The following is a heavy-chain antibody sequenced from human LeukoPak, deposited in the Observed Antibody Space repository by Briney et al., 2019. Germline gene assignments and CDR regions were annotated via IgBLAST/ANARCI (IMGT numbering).Heavy chain of an antibody. Sequence: PGGSLRLSCAASGFTFSSYGMHWVRQAPGKGLEWVAVISYDGSNKYYADSVKGRFTISRDNSKNTLYLQMNSLRAEDTAVYYCAKAQIGLVFGGQGTLVTVSS. J-gene: IGHJ4*02. CDR2: ISYDGSNK. V-gene: IGHV3-30*18. D-gene: IGHD2-15*01. CDR3: AKAQIGLVF. CDR1: GFTFSSYG.